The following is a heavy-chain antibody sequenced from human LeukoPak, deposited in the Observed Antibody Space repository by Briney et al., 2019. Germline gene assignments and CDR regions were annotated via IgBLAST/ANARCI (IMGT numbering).Heavy chain of an antibody. D-gene: IGHD5-12*01. CDR1: GGSFSGYY. J-gene: IGHJ6*02. V-gene: IGHV4-34*01. Sequence: SETLSLTCAVYGGSFSGYYWSWIRQPPGKGLEWIGEINHSGSTNYNPSLKSRVTISVDTSKNQFSLKLSSVTAADTAVYYCAREGERGYSGYDDYYYYGMDVWGQGTTVTVSS. CDR2: INHSGST. CDR3: AREGERGYSGYDDYYYYGMDV.